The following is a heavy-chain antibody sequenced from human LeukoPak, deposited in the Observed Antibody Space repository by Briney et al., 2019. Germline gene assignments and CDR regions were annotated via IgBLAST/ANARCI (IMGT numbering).Heavy chain of an antibody. CDR1: GFTSSDYF. CDR2: ISSSGSST. CDR3: ARDLSYLGDLSFDI. V-gene: IGHV3-11*06. J-gene: IGHJ3*02. Sequence: PGGSLRLSSVAPGFTSSDYFMTSIRQTPEKGLKWVSNISSSGSSTNYAHSVKGRFTISRDNAKNSLYLQMNSLRAEDTAVYYCARDLSYLGDLSFDIWGQGTMVTVSS. D-gene: IGHD3-10*01.